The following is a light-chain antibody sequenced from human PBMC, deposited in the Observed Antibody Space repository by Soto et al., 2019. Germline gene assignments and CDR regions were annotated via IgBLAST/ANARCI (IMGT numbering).Light chain of an antibody. CDR1: ESVSRN. CDR2: GAS. V-gene: IGKV3D-15*01. Sequence: EVVITQSQATLSVSPGERATLSCRASESVSRNFAWYQQKPGQAPRLLIYGASSRATGIPDRFSGSGSGTDFTLTISSLQPDDFATYYCQQYNSYYTFGQGTRLEI. CDR3: QQYNSYYT. J-gene: IGKJ5*01.